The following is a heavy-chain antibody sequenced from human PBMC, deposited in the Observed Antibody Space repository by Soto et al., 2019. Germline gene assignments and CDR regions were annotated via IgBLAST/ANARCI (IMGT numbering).Heavy chain of an antibody. D-gene: IGHD5-18*01. CDR3: AKQTTAMVTDDAFDI. V-gene: IGHV3-9*01. CDR2: ISWNSGSI. J-gene: IGHJ3*02. CDR1: GFTFNDYA. Sequence: EVQLVESGGGLVQPGRSLRLSCAASGFTFNDYAMHWVRQAPGKGLEWVSGISWNSGSIGYADSVKGRFTISRDNAKNSLYLQMNSLRAEDTALYYCAKQTTAMVTDDAFDIWGQGTMVTVSS.